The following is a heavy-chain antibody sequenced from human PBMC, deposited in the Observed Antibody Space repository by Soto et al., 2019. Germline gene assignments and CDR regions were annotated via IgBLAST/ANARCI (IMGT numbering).Heavy chain of an antibody. V-gene: IGHV1-46*01. Sequence: GSVKVSCKACGYTFTSYYMHWVRQAPGQGLEWLGIINTSGGGTSYAQKFQGRVSMTRDTSTSTVYMELSSLRSEDTAVYYCARVISGGSPKAMDVWGQGTTVTVS. CDR3: ARVISGGSPKAMDV. D-gene: IGHD2-15*01. CDR1: GYTFTSYY. CDR2: INTSGGGT. J-gene: IGHJ6*02.